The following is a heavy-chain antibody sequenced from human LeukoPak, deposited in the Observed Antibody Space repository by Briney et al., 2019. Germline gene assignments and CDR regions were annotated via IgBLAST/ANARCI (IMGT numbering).Heavy chain of an antibody. Sequence: GRSLRLSCAASGFTFSSYGMHWVRQAPGKGLEWVAVIWCDGSNKYYADSVKGRFTISRDNSKNTLYLKMNSLRAEDTAVYYCARDPRRSYCSGGSCNHFDYWGQGTLVTVSS. J-gene: IGHJ4*02. CDR1: GFTFSSYG. CDR2: IWCDGSNK. V-gene: IGHV3-33*01. D-gene: IGHD2-15*01. CDR3: ARDPRRSYCSGGSCNHFDY.